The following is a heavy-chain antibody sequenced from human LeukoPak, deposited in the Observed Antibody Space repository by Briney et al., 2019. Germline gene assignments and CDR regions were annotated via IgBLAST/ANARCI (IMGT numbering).Heavy chain of an antibody. J-gene: IGHJ6*03. CDR3: ARVVPAANYYYYMDV. V-gene: IGHV4-38-2*02. Sequence: SETLSLTCTVSGYSISSGYFWGWMRPPPGKGLEWIGSIYQSETAHYNPSFKSRVTISVDTSKNQFSLKLSSVTAADTAVYYCARVVPAANYYYYMDVWGKGTTVTISS. CDR2: IYQSETA. CDR1: GYSISSGYF. D-gene: IGHD2-2*01.